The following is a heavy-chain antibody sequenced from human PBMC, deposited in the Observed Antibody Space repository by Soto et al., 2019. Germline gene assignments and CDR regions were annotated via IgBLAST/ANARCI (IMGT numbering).Heavy chain of an antibody. J-gene: IGHJ4*02. V-gene: IGHV3-23*01. Sequence: EVRLLESGGALVHPGGSLRISCAAYGFTFSRYAMSWVRQAPGKGLEWVSVITGSGGSTQYADSVIGRFTISRDNSKNTLFLHMNRVRAEDAAVYYCAKSRYADCWDEFDYWGQGTLVTVSS. CDR3: AKSRYADCWDEFDY. D-gene: IGHD2-2*01. CDR1: GFTFSRYA. CDR2: ITGSGGST.